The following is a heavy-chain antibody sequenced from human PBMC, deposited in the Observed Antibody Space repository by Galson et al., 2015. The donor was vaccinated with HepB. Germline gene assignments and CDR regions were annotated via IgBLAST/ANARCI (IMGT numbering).Heavy chain of an antibody. CDR2: INSDGTTI. J-gene: IGHJ4*02. CDR3: ATAGSYRFDY. D-gene: IGHD6-6*01. CDR1: GFAFSGYW. V-gene: IGHV3-74*01. Sequence: SLRLSCAASGFAFSGYWMHWVRQAPGKGLMWVSRINSDGTTISYADSVKGRFTISRDNSKNTLYLQMNSLRAEDTGFYYCATAGSYRFDYWGQGTLATVSS.